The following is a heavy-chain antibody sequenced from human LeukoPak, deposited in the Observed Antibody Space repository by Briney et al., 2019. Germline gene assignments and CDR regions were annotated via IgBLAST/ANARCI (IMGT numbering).Heavy chain of an antibody. V-gene: IGHV3-30*04. CDR2: ISYDGSNE. D-gene: IGHD3-10*01. CDR3: ASEFYGSGSYYEEFDY. J-gene: IGHJ4*02. Sequence: GGSLRLSCAASGFTFSSYAMHWVRQAPGKGLEWVAFISYDGSNEYYADSVKGRFTISRDNSKNTLYLQMNSLRAEDTAVYYCASEFYGSGSYYEEFDYWGQGTLVTVSS. CDR1: GFTFSSYA.